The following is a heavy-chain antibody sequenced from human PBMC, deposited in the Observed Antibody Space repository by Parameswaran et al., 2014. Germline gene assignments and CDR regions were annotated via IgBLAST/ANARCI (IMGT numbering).Heavy chain of an antibody. D-gene: IGHD5-12*01. V-gene: IGHV1-69*06. CDR2: VVTMFGAT. CDR3: AADELEVAGPLKS. Sequence: WVRQAPGQGLEWMGGVVTMFGATQYAHNFRGRITIAADKGTSIAYLEMNSLRFDDTAIYYCAADELEVAGPLKSWGQGTLVTVSS. J-gene: IGHJ1*01.